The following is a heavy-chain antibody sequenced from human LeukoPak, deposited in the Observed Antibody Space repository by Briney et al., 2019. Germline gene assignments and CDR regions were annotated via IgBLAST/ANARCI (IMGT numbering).Heavy chain of an antibody. J-gene: IGHJ4*02. CDR2: IYYSGST. CDR3: ARGGYYDFWFRLTYWYYFDY. Sequence: PSETLSLTCTVSGGSISSGDYYWSWIRQPPGKGLEWIGYIYYSGSTNYNPSLKSRVTISVDTSKNQFSLKLSSVTAADTAVYYCARGGYYDFWFRLTYWYYFDYWGQGTLVTVSS. CDR1: GGSISSGDYY. V-gene: IGHV4-30-4*01. D-gene: IGHD3-3*01.